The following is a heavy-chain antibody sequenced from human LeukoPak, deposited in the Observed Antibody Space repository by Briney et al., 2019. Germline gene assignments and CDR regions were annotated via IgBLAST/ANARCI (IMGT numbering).Heavy chain of an antibody. J-gene: IGHJ6*03. D-gene: IGHD3-3*01. Sequence: PGGSLRLSCAASGFTFSSYEMNWVRQAPGKGLEWVSYISSSGSTIYYADSVKGRFTISRDNAKNSLYLQMNSLRAEDTAVYYCARDDFWSGYVYYMDVWGKGTTVTVSS. CDR2: ISSSGSTI. CDR3: ARDDFWSGYVYYMDV. CDR1: GFTFSSYE. V-gene: IGHV3-48*03.